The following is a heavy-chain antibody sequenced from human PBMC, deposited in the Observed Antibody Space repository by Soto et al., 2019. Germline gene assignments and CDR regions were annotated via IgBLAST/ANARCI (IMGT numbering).Heavy chain of an antibody. J-gene: IGHJ4*02. CDR2: VIPILGTA. V-gene: IGHV1-69*01. Sequence: QVQLVQSGAEVKKPGSSVKVSCTASGGSLRNSGISWVRQAPAQRLEWMGGVIPILGTANYAQKFQGRVTMTADEATSTAYMDLSSLSPDDTAVYYCARLGHPGHWGPGTLVIVS. CDR1: GGSLRNSG. CDR3: ARLGHPGH.